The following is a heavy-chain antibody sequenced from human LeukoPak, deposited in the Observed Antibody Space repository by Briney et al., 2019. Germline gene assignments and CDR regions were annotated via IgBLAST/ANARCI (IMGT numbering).Heavy chain of an antibody. D-gene: IGHD2-8*02. J-gene: IGHJ4*02. V-gene: IGHV1-24*01. CDR3: ATGVLSPLDEYYFDY. CDR2: FDPEDGET. CDR1: GYTLTELS. Sequence: GASVKVSCKVSGYTLTELSMHWARQAPGKGLEWMGGFDPEDGETIYAQKFQGRVTMTEDTSTDPAYMELSSLRSEDTAVYYCATGVLSPLDEYYFDYWGQGTLVTVSS.